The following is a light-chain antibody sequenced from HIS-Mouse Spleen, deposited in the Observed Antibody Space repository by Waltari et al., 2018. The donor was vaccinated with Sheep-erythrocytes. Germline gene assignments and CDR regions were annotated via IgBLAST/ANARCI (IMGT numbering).Light chain of an antibody. V-gene: IGLV3-1*01. Sequence: SYELTQPPSVSVSPGQTASITCSGDKLGDKYACWYQQKPGQSPVLVIYQDRKRPSGIPVRCSGSKSGNTATLTISGTQAMDEADYYCQAWDSSTAVFGGGTKLTVL. J-gene: IGLJ2*01. CDR2: QDR. CDR1: KLGDKY. CDR3: QAWDSSTAV.